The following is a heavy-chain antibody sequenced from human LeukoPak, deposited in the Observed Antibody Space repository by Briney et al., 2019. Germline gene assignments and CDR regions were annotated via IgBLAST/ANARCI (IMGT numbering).Heavy chain of an antibody. CDR3: LSDSEGRSGGDF. V-gene: IGHV3-74*01. CDR1: GFTFRNYW. D-gene: IGHD1-26*01. CDR2: IDRYGSGR. Sequence: PGGSLTLSCVGSGFTFRNYWMHWGRQLPGKGLRWVTRIDRYGSGRVYADSVRGRFTISRDNAKNTVSFQMKSLRPEDTGVYSCLSDSEGRSGGDFWGQGTLVTVSS. J-gene: IGHJ4*02.